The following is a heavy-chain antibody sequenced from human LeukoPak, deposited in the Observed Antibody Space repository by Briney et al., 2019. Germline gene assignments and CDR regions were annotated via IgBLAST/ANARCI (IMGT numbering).Heavy chain of an antibody. Sequence: GGSLRLSCAASGFTFSDYYMTWIRQAPGKGLEWVSYISGSGTTIYYADSVKGRFTISRDNAKNSLYLQMNSLRAEDTAVYYCAELGITMIGGVWGKGTTVTISS. CDR1: GFTFSDYY. D-gene: IGHD3-10*02. CDR3: AELGITMIGGV. J-gene: IGHJ6*04. CDR2: ISGSGTTI. V-gene: IGHV3-11*04.